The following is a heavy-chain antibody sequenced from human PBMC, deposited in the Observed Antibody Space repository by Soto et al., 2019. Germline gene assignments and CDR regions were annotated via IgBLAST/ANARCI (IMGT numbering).Heavy chain of an antibody. CDR3: AKDLYYYDFSLDDS. V-gene: IGHV3-30*18. CDR2: VSYDGSIE. J-gene: IGHJ5*02. CDR1: GFTFSSYA. Sequence: GGSLRLSCTASGFTFSSYAMHWVRQAPGRGLEWVAVVSYDGSIENYVDSVGGRFTISRDNSKNTVSLQMNSLRVEDTAVYYCAKDLYYYDFSLDDSWGQGTLVTVSS. D-gene: IGHD3-16*01.